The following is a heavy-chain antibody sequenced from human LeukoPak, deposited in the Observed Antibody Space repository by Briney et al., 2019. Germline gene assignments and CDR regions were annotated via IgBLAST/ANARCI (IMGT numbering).Heavy chain of an antibody. V-gene: IGHV1-2*02. J-gene: IGHJ4*02. Sequence: ASVKVSCKASGYAFTYYYMYWVRQAPGQGLEWMGLINPNSGATNYAQKFQGRVTMSRDTSISTAYMELSSLISDDTAVYYCARGHAVTASFDFWGQGALVTVSS. CDR3: ARGHAVTASFDF. CDR2: INPNSGAT. CDR1: GYAFTYYY. D-gene: IGHD2-21*02.